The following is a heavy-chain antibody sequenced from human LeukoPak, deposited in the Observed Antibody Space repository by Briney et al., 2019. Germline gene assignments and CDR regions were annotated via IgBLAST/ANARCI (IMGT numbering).Heavy chain of an antibody. CDR2: ISAYNGNT. Sequence: ASVKVSCKASGYTFTSYGISWVRQAPGQGLEWMGWISAYNGNTNYAQKLQGRVTMTTDTSTSTAYMELRSLRSDDTAVYYCARDYEGYCSNTSCPYSDYWGQGTLVTLSS. J-gene: IGHJ4*02. CDR1: GYTFTSYG. CDR3: ARDYEGYCSNTSCPYSDY. V-gene: IGHV1-18*01. D-gene: IGHD2-2*01.